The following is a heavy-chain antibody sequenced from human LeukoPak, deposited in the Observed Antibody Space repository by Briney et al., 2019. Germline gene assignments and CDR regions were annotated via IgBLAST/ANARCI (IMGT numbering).Heavy chain of an antibody. CDR2: INLCGRT. Sequence: SETLSLTCAVYGGSFSGYHWSWIRQPPGKGLEWIGEINLCGRTHFNPSLKSRVTISIDTSKNQFSLKLSSVTAAATAVYYCARGGGRIQLWFTASFDIWGQGTMVTVSS. D-gene: IGHD5-18*01. CDR3: ARGGGRIQLWFTASFDI. CDR1: GGSFSGYH. J-gene: IGHJ3*02. V-gene: IGHV4-34*01.